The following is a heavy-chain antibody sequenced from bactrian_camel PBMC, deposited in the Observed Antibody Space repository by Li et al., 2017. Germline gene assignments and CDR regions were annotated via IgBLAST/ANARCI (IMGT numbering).Heavy chain of an antibody. CDR3: ATPSLANLDWISSLGY. Sequence: VQLVESGGGSVQPGESLRLSCTATTRFSTDFLDSDMGWYRQTPGNECELVASVSASGITLYRDSVQGRFTISRDNAENTMYLQMNNLESEDTALYYCATPSLANLDWISSLGYWGQGTQVTVS. CDR2: VSASGIT. V-gene: IGHV3S53*01. CDR1: TRFSTDFLDSD. J-gene: IGHJ6*01. D-gene: IGHD1*01.